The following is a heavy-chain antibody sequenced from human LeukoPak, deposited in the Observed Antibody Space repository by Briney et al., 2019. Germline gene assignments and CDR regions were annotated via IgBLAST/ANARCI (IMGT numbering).Heavy chain of an antibody. D-gene: IGHD6-13*01. Sequence: GGSLRLSCAASGFTFSSYAMSWVRQAPGKGLEWVSAISGSGGSTYYADSVKGRFTISRDNSKNTLYLQMNSLRAEDTAVYYCAKDHGYSSSWPQYYFDYWGQGTLVTVSS. CDR2: ISGSGGST. CDR1: GFTFSSYA. V-gene: IGHV3-23*01. J-gene: IGHJ4*02. CDR3: AKDHGYSSSWPQYYFDY.